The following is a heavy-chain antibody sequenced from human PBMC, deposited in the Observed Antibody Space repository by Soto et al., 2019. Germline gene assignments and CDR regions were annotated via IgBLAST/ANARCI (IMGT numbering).Heavy chain of an antibody. J-gene: IGHJ4*02. Sequence: ASVKVSCKASGYSFTSLWIGWVRQMPGKGLEWMGIINPGDSDTRYSPSFEGQVALSADKSINTAYLQRNSLKAADTAMYYCVCPDCSGWCGSRGKGTLVTV. CDR1: GYSFTSLW. D-gene: IGHD2-15*01. CDR2: INPGDSDT. V-gene: IGHV5-51*01. CDR3: VCPDCSGWCGS.